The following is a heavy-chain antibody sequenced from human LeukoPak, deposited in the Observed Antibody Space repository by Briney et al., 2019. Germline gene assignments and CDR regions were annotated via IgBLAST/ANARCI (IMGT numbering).Heavy chain of an antibody. J-gene: IGHJ5*02. CDR2: IYYSGST. CDR1: GESFSGYY. V-gene: IGHV4-34*01. D-gene: IGHD4-17*01. Sequence: SETLSVTCADYGESFSGYYWGWIRQPPGKGLEWIGNIYYSGSTYYNPSLKSRVTISVDTSKNQFSLKLSSVTAADTAVYYCVRTVIPGWFDPWGQGTLVTVSS. CDR3: VRTVIPGWFDP.